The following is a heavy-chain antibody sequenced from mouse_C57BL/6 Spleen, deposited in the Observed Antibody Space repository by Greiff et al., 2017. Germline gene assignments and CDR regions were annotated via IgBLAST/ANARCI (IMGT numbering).Heavy chain of an antibody. J-gene: IGHJ1*03. CDR2: IYPSDSET. V-gene: IGHV1-61*01. CDR3: AREGDYYGSSPYWYFDV. CDR1: GYTFTSYW. D-gene: IGHD1-1*01. Sequence: QVQLQQPGAELVRPGSSVKLSCKASGYTFTSYWMAWVKQRPGQGLEWIGNIYPSDSETHYNQKFKDKATLTVDKSYSTAYMQLSSLTSEDSAVYDCAREGDYYGSSPYWYFDVWGTGTTVTVSS.